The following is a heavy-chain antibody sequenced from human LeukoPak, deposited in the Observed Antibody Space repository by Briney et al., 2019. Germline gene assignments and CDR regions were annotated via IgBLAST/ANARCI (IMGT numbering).Heavy chain of an antibody. J-gene: IGHJ4*02. CDR1: EFTFSSYS. D-gene: IGHD6-19*01. V-gene: IGHV3-21*01. CDR3: ARDRGSGWYLGY. Sequence: GGSLRLSCAASEFTFSSYSMNWVRQAPGKGLEWVSSISSSSYIYYADSVKGRFTISRDNAKNSLYLQMNILRAEDTAVYHCARDRGSGWYLGYWGQGTLVTVPS. CDR2: ISSSSYI.